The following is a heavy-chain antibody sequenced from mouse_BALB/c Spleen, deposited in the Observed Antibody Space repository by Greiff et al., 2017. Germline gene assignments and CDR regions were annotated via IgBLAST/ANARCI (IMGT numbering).Heavy chain of an antibody. Sequence: QVQLQQPGAELVKPGASVKLSCKASGYTFTSYWMHWVKQRPGQGLEWIGEIDPSDSYTNYNQKFKGKATLTVDKSSSTAYMQLSSLTSEDSEVYYCERGPPGYYAMDYWGQGTSVTVSS. V-gene: IGHV1-69*02. CDR2: IDPSDSYT. J-gene: IGHJ4*01. CDR1: GYTFTSYW. CDR3: ERGPPGYYAMDY.